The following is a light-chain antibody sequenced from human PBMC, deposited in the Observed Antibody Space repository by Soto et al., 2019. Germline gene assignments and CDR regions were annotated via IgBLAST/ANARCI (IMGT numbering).Light chain of an antibody. CDR1: QSVSRY. V-gene: IGKV3-11*01. Sequence: EIVLTQSPATLSLSPGERATLSCRASQSVSRYLAWLQQKPGQAPRLLIYGAYTRATGIPARFSGSGSGTDFTLTISSLEPEEFAIXXXXXXXXXPPXFGQGTKVDI. CDR2: GAY. J-gene: IGKJ1*01. CDR3: XXXXXXPPX.